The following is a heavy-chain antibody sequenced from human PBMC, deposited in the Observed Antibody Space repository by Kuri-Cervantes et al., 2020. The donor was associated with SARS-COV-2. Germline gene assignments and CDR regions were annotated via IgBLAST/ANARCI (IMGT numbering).Heavy chain of an antibody. CDR3: ARDLDGYYYARSGYYFGRAPPKHWHFDL. CDR1: GFTFSSYD. J-gene: IGHJ2*01. Sequence: GESLKISCAASGFTFSSYDMNWVRQAPGKGLEWVSYIRSSSSIIYYADSVKGRFTVSRDNVKNSLYLQMNSLRAEDTAVYYCARDLDGYYYARSGYYFGRAPPKHWHFDLWGRGTLVTVSS. D-gene: IGHD3-22*01. CDR2: IRSSSSII. V-gene: IGHV3-48*01.